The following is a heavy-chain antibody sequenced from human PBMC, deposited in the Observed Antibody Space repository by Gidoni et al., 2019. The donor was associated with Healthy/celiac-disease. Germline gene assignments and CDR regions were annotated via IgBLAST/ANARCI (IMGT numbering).Heavy chain of an antibody. CDR2: INTDGSST. D-gene: IGHD3-3*01. CDR3: ARDLTIFGVEELDY. V-gene: IGHV3-74*01. CDR1: GFTFSNYW. J-gene: IGHJ4*02. Sequence: EVQLVESGGDLVQPGGSLGLSCVASGFTFSNYWMHWVRQAPGKGLVWVSRINTDGSSTSYADSVKGRFTISRDNAKNTLYLQMNSLRAEDTAVYYCARDLTIFGVEELDYWGQGTLVTVSS.